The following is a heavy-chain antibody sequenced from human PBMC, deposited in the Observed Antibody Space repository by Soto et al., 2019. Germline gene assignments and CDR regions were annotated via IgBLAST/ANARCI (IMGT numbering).Heavy chain of an antibody. J-gene: IGHJ3*02. V-gene: IGHV4-31*03. CDR1: GGSISSGGYY. D-gene: IGHD6-13*01. CDR2: IYYSGST. CDR3: ARSSIAAAGTVAFDI. Sequence: SETLSLTCTVSGGSISSGGYYWSWIRQHPGKGLEWIGYIYYSGSTYHNPSLKSRVTISVDTSKNQFSLKLSSVTAADTAVYYCARSSIAAAGTVAFDIWGQGTMVTVSS.